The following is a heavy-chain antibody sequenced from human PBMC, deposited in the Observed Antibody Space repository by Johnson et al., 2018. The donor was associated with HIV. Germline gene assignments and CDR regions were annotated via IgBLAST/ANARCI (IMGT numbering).Heavy chain of an antibody. CDR1: GFTFSSYD. J-gene: IGHJ3*01. D-gene: IGHD3-22*01. Sequence: VQLVESGGGLVQPGGSLRLSCAASGFTFSSYDMHWVRQATGKGLEWVSAIGTAGDTYYPGSVKGRFTISRENAKNSLYLQMNSLRPEDTALYYCAKRFGYDNRGDQFDFWGQGAMVTVSS. V-gene: IGHV3-13*01. CDR3: AKRFGYDNRGDQFDF. CDR2: IGTAGDT.